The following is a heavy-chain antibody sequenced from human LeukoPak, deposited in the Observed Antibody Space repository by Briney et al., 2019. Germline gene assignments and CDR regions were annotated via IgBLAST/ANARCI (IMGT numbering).Heavy chain of an antibody. CDR3: AGPYINGPPFDH. CDR2: INPDGSEK. Sequence: GGSLRLSCAASGFTFSAYWMTWVRQAPGKGLEWVANINPDGSEKHYVDSVKGRFTISRDNSKNTLFLQINSPRVDDTAIYYCAGPYINGPPFDHWGQGTLVTVSS. V-gene: IGHV3-7*01. J-gene: IGHJ4*02. D-gene: IGHD2-8*01. CDR1: GFTFSAYW.